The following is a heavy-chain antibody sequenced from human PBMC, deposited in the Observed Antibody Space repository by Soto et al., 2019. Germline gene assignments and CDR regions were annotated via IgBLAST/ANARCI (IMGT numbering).Heavy chain of an antibody. CDR1: GYSFTSYW. CDR2: IDPSDSYT. J-gene: IGHJ6*02. CDR3: ARQVAARAYYYYGMDV. V-gene: IGHV5-10-1*01. D-gene: IGHD6-6*01. Sequence: GESLKISCKGSGYSFTSYWISWVRQMPGKGLEWMGRIDPSDSYTNYSPSFQGHVTISADKSISTAYLQWSSLKAADTAVYYCARQVAARAYYYYGMDVWGQGTTVTVSS.